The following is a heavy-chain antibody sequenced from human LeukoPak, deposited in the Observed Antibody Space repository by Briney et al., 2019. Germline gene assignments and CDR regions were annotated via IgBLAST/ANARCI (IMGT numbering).Heavy chain of an antibody. D-gene: IGHD3-10*01. CDR3: AKDSKLYGSGSYGRGASDY. J-gene: IGHJ4*02. CDR1: GFTFSNYG. Sequence: PGGSLRLSCAASGFTFSNYGMHWVRQAPGKGLEWVAFIRYDGSNKYYADSVKGRFTISRDNSKNTLYLQMNSLRAEDTAVYYCAKDSKLYGSGSYGRGASDYWGQGTLVTVSS. V-gene: IGHV3-30*02. CDR2: IRYDGSNK.